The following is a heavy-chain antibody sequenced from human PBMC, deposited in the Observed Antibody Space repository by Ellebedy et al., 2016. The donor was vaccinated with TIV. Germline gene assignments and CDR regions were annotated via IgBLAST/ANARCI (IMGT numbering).Heavy chain of an antibody. J-gene: IGHJ4*02. CDR3: ATTPSGYDDY. CDR1: GFTFSDYY. D-gene: IGHD5-12*01. Sequence: GGSLRLSXAASGFTFSDYYMSWIRQAPGKGLEWVSYISSSSSYTNYADSVKGRFTISRDNAKNSLYLQMNSLRAEDTAVYYCATTPSGYDDYWGQGTRVTVSA. V-gene: IGHV3-11*06. CDR2: ISSSSSYT.